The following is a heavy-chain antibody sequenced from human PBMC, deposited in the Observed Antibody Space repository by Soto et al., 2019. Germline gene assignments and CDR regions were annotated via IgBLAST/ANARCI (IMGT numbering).Heavy chain of an antibody. CDR3: ARAVLRYFDSTDNYYMDV. CDR2: IIPILGIA. D-gene: IGHD3-9*01. J-gene: IGHJ6*03. Sequence: QVQLVQSGAEVQKPGSSVKVSCKASGGTFSSYTISWVRQAPGQGLEWMGRIIPILGIANYAQKFQGRVTITADKSTSTAYMELSSLRSEDTAVYYCARAVLRYFDSTDNYYMDVWGKGTTVTVSS. CDR1: GGTFSSYT. V-gene: IGHV1-69*02.